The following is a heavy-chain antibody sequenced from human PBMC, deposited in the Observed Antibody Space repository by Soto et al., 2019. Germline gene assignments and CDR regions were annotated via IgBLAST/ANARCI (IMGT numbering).Heavy chain of an antibody. V-gene: IGHV3-48*02. J-gene: IGHJ4*02. CDR1: GFTFSNYA. Sequence: PGGSLRLSCAASGFTFSNYAMSWVRQAPGKGLEWVSYISSTGYTIYYADSVKGRFTISRDNAENSLYLQMNSLRDEDTALYYCAREVTGGWYADFWGQGTLVTVSS. D-gene: IGHD6-19*01. CDR3: AREVTGGWYADF. CDR2: ISSTGYTI.